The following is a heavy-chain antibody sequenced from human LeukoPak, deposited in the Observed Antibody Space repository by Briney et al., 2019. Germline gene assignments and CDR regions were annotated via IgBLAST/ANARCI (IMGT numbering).Heavy chain of an antibody. V-gene: IGHV4-59*01. CDR3: ARVVRGVVTTNWFDP. CDR2: VASRWCS. J-gene: IGHJ5*02. CDR1: GDSLNAYY. D-gene: IGHD2-21*02. Sequence: PSETLSLTCTFSGDSLNAYYWTWLRQTPGKELEGIGFVASRWCSNYNPSLKSRVSISIDTSKNQFSLALTSVTPADTAVYYCARVVRGVVTTNWFDPGGQGTLVSVSS.